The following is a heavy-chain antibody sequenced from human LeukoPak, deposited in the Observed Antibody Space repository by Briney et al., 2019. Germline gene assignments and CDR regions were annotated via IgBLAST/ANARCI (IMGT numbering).Heavy chain of an antibody. V-gene: IGHV1-2*02. Sequence: GASVKVSCKASGYIFTGYYVHWVRQAPGQGLEWMGWINPYSGGTNYAQKFQGRVTMTRDTSISTAYMELSSLRSDDTAVYYCAKLIEGSSVGYWGQGTLVTVSS. J-gene: IGHJ4*02. CDR2: INPYSGGT. D-gene: IGHD2-15*01. CDR3: AKLIEGSSVGY. CDR1: GYIFTGYY.